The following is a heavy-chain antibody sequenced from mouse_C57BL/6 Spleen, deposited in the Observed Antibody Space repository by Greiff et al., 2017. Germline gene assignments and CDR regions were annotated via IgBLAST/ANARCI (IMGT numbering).Heavy chain of an antibody. D-gene: IGHD4-1*01. CDR3: AREWARTGPWFAY. Sequence: DVKLVESGGGLVKPGGSLKLSCAASGFTFSSYAMSWVRQTPEKRLEWVATISDVGSYTYYPDNVKGQVTISRENANNNLYLQRSHLKSEDTAMYYCAREWARTGPWFAYWGQGTLVTVSA. CDR2: ISDVGSYT. J-gene: IGHJ3*01. V-gene: IGHV5-4*01. CDR1: GFTFSSYA.